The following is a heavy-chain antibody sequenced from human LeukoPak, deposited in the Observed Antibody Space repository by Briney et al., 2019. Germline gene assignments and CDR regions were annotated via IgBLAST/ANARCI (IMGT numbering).Heavy chain of an antibody. CDR3: ARGRAQSFDY. J-gene: IGHJ4*02. CDR2: IYNSGST. Sequence: SETLSLTCTVSGGSISSYYWSWIRQPAGKGLEWIGRIYNSGSTNYNTNYNPSLTSRVTMSVDTSKNQFSLQLNSVSAADTAVYYCARGRAQSFDYWGQGTLVTVSS. CDR1: GGSISSYY. V-gene: IGHV4-4*07.